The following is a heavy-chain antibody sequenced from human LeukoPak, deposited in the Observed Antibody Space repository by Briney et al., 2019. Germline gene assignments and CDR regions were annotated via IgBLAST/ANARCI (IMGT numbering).Heavy chain of an antibody. D-gene: IGHD3-3*01. CDR1: GFTFSDYA. V-gene: IGHV3-30-3*01. J-gene: IGHJ3*01. Sequence: GGSLRLSRAASGFTFSDYAMHWVRQAPGKGLEWVAVLSYGGTNKYYADSVKGRFTISRDNSKNTMFLQMNSLRAEDTAVYHCARDRSGYANDAFDFWGQGTMVTVSS. CDR2: LSYGGTNK. CDR3: ARDRSGYANDAFDF.